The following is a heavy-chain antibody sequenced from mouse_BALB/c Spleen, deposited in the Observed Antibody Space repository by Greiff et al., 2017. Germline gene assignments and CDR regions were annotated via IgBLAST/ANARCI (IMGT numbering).Heavy chain of an antibody. Sequence: EVQLVESGGGLVQPGGSRKLSCAASGFTFSSFGMHWVRQAPEKGLEWVAYISSGSSTIYYADTVKGRFTISRDNPKNTLFLQMSSLRSEDTAMYYCARAYQGNWFAYWGQGTLVTVSA. CDR2: ISSGSSTI. CDR3: ARAYQGNWFAY. J-gene: IGHJ3*01. V-gene: IGHV5-17*02. D-gene: IGHD2-1*01. CDR1: GFTFSSFG.